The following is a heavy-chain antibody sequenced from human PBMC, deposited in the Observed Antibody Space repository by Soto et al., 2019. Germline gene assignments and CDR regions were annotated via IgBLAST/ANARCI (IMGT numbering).Heavy chain of an antibody. J-gene: IGHJ4*02. CDR1: GFSFSSNS. CDR3: ASVYDGRVDD. D-gene: IGHD3-22*01. V-gene: IGHV3-23*01. Sequence: PGGSLRLSCKASGFSFSSNSMGWLRQAPGKGLDWVSSISDSADRIYYADSVRGRFTFSRDNSKNMMYLQMNSLRGEDTAVDYCASVYDGRVDDWGQGTLVTVAS. CDR2: ISDSADRI.